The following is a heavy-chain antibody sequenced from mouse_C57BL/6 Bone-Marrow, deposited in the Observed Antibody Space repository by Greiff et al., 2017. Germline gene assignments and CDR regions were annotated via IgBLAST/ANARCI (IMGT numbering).Heavy chain of an antibody. CDR3: ARRPDYYGSSYGFAY. V-gene: IGHV1-64*01. CDR2: IHPNSGST. D-gene: IGHD1-1*01. J-gene: IGHJ3*01. Sequence: QVQLQQPGAELVKPGASVKLSCKASGYTFTSYWMHWVKQRPGQGLEWIGMIHPNSGSTNYNEKFKSKATLTVDKSSSTAYMQLSSLTSEDSAVYYCARRPDYYGSSYGFAYWRQGTLVTVSA. CDR1: GYTFTSYW.